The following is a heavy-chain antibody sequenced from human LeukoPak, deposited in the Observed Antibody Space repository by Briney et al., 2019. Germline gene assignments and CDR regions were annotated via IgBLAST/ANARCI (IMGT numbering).Heavy chain of an antibody. V-gene: IGHV4-59*01. CDR1: GGSISPYY. CDR2: ISYSGST. CDR3: AKEGAESFPDAFDI. D-gene: IGHD3-10*01. Sequence: SETLSLTCTVSGGSISPYYWSWLRQPPGKGLEWIGYISYSGSTKNNPSLKSRVTISVDTSKNQSSLKLTSVTAADTAVYYCAKEGAESFPDAFDIWGQGTMITVSS. J-gene: IGHJ3*02.